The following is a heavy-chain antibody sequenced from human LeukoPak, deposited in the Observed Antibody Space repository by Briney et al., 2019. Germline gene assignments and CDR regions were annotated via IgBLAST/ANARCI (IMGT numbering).Heavy chain of an antibody. Sequence: PGGSLRLSCAASGLTFSSYAMSWVRQAPGKGLEWVSAISGSGGSTYYADSVKGRFTISRDNSKNTLYLQMNSLRAEGTAVYYCAKRKPTVTTTYYFDYWGQGTLVTVSS. CDR2: ISGSGGST. CDR1: GLTFSSYA. D-gene: IGHD4-17*01. V-gene: IGHV3-23*01. J-gene: IGHJ4*02. CDR3: AKRKPTVTTTYYFDY.